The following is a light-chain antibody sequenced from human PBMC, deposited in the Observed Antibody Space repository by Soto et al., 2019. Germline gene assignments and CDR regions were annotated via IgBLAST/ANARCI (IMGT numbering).Light chain of an antibody. J-gene: IGLJ1*01. V-gene: IGLV2-14*01. CDR2: EVN. CDR3: SSYSISTAYL. Sequence: QSALTQPASVSGSPRQSITISCTGTRSDVGGYDYVSWYQLHPGKAPKLMVFEVNNRPSGVSYRFSGSKSGNTASLTISGLQAEDEADYFCSSYSISTAYLFGTGTKLTVL. CDR1: RSDVGGYDY.